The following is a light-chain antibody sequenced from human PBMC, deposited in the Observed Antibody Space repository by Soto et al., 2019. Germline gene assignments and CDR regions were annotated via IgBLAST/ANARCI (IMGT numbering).Light chain of an antibody. CDR3: SSYAGGNNIMV. CDR1: SSDVGAYNY. Sequence: QSALAQPTSASWSPGQSVTISCTGTSSDVGAYNYVSWYQQEPGKAPKLMIYAVNKRPSGVPDRFSGSKSGNTASLTVSGLRAADEADYFCSSYAGGNNIMVFGGGAQLTVL. CDR2: AVN. V-gene: IGLV2-8*01. J-gene: IGLJ2*01.